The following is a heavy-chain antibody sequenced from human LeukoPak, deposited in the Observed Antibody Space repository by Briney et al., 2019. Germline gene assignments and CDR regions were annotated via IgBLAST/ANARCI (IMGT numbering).Heavy chain of an antibody. CDR3: ARDYFDI. J-gene: IGHJ4*02. V-gene: IGHV3-30-3*01. CDR2: ISYDGSNK. CDR1: GFTFSSYA. Sequence: PGGSLRLSCAASGFTFSSYAMHWVRQAPGKGLEWVAVISYDGSNKYYADSVKGRFTISRDNSKNTLYLQMNSLRPEDTAVYYCARDYFDIRGQGTMVTVSS.